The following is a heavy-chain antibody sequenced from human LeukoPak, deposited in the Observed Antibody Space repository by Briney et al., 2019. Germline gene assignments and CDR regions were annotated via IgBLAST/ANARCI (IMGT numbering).Heavy chain of an antibody. J-gene: IGHJ6*03. D-gene: IGHD3-3*01. CDR1: GYTFTSYG. CDR2: ISAYNGNT. CDR3: ARGGGFGVVDYYYMDV. V-gene: IGHV1-18*01. Sequence: ASVKVSCKASGYTFTSYGISWVRQAPGQGLEWMGWISAYNGNTNYAQKFQGRVTITTDESTSTAYMELSSLRSEDTAVYYCARGGGFGVVDYYYMDVWGKGTTVTVSS.